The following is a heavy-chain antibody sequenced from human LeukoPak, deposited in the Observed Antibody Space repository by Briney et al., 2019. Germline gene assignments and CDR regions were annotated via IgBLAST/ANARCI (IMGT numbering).Heavy chain of an antibody. V-gene: IGHV4-59*08. CDR2: TYYSGST. CDR1: GGSISSYY. Sequence: SETLSLTCTVSGGSISSYYWSWIRQPPGKGLEWIGYTYYSGSTNYNPSLKSRVTISVDTSKNQFSLKLSSVTAADTAVYYCARQGYSYGNFDYWGQGTLVTVSS. CDR3: ARQGYSYGNFDY. D-gene: IGHD5-18*01. J-gene: IGHJ4*02.